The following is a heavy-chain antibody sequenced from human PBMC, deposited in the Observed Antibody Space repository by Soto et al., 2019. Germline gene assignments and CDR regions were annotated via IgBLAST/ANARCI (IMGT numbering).Heavy chain of an antibody. CDR2: VTWNSAYI. Sequence: GGSLRLSCAASGFTFDDYAVHWVRQAPGKGLEWVSYVTWNSAYIGYADSVKGRFTISRDNANNSLYLQMNSLKPEDTAFYYCAKALYGSSSSPIDYWGQGTLVTVSS. J-gene: IGHJ4*02. V-gene: IGHV3-9*01. CDR1: GFTFDDYA. D-gene: IGHD6-13*01. CDR3: AKALYGSSSSPIDY.